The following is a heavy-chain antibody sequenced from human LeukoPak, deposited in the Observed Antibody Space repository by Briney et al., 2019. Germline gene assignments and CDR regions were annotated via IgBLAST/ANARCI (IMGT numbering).Heavy chain of an antibody. D-gene: IGHD6-13*01. V-gene: IGHV3-30*18. J-gene: IGHJ4*02. CDR3: AKELSAGTGGGWEDYFDH. CDR2: ISYDGSNK. Sequence: GRSLRLSCAASGFTFSSYGMHWVRQAPGKGLEWVAVISYDGSNKFYADSVKGRFTISRDNSKSTLYLQMNSLRAEDTAVYYCAKELSAGTGGGWEDYFDHWGQGTLVTVSA. CDR1: GFTFSSYG.